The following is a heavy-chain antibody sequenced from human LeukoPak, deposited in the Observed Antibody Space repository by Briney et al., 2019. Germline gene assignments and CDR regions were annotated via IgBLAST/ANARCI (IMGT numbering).Heavy chain of an antibody. CDR2: ICYSGST. J-gene: IGHJ3*02. D-gene: IGHD6-13*01. Sequence: PSETLSLTCTVSGGSISSSSYYWGWIRQPPGKGLEWIGSICYSGSTYYNPSLKSRVTISVDTSKNQFSLKLSSVTAADTAVYYCARDGMAASSWAFDIWGQGTMVTVSS. V-gene: IGHV4-39*07. CDR1: GGSISSSSYY. CDR3: ARDGMAASSWAFDI.